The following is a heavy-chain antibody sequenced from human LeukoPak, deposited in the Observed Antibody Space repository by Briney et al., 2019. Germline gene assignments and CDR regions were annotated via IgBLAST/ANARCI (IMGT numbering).Heavy chain of an antibody. CDR2: IYYSGST. J-gene: IGHJ3*02. CDR3: ARLSSSFYDAFDS. D-gene: IGHD6-13*01. V-gene: IGHV4-61*05. CDR1: GVSISSSNSY. Sequence: SETLSLTCTVSGVSISSSNSYWGWIRQPPGKGLEWIGYIYYSGSTKYNPSLKSRVTISVDTSKNQFSLKLSSVTAADTAVYYCARLSSSFYDAFDSWGQGTMVTVSS.